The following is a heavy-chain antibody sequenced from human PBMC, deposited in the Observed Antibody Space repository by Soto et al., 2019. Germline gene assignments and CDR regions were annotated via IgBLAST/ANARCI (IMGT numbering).Heavy chain of an antibody. CDR1: GGSVSSGSYY. V-gene: IGHV4-61*01. J-gene: IGHJ5*02. Sequence: SETLSLTCPVSGGSVSSGSYYWSWIRQPPGKGLEWIGYLYYSGSTTYNPSLRSRVTISVDTSKNQISLKLNSVTAADTAVYYCVGSPGGLGWFDPWGLGILVTVSS. CDR3: VGSPGGLGWFDP. CDR2: LYYSGST. D-gene: IGHD6-19*01.